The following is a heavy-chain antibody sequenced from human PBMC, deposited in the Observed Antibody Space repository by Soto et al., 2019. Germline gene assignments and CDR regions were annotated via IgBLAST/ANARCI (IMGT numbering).Heavy chain of an antibody. CDR3: ARHGGRVRGYDIGLGPSPIMYFDY. CDR2: IYYSGST. Sequence: QLQLQESGPGLVKPSETLSLTCTVSGGSISSSSYYWGWIRQPPGKGLEWIGSIYYSGSTYYNPSLKSRVTIPVDTSKNPFSLKLSSVTAADTAVYYCARHGGRVRGYDIGLGPSPIMYFDYWGQGTLVTVSS. D-gene: IGHD5-12*01. V-gene: IGHV4-39*01. CDR1: GGSISSSSYY. J-gene: IGHJ4*02.